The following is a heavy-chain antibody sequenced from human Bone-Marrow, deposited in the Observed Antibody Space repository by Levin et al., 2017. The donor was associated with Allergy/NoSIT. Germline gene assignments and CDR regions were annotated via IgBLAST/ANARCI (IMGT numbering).Heavy chain of an antibody. V-gene: IGHV1-2*02. Sequence: ASVKVSCKASGYTFTSYGISWVRQAPGQGLEWMGWINPNNGGTNYAQKFQGRVTMTRDKSISTAYMELSSLRSDDTAVYYCARAYYSGSGSYYFYYYNMDVWGQGTTVTVSS. CDR3: ARAYYSGSGSYYFYYYNMDV. CDR2: INPNNGGT. J-gene: IGHJ6*02. D-gene: IGHD3-10*01. CDR1: GYTFTSYG.